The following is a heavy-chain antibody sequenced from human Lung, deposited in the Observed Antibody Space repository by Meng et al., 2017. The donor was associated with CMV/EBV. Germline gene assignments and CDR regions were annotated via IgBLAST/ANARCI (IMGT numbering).Heavy chain of an antibody. V-gene: IGHV3-43D*03. CDR2: TSWYGDTK. CDR1: GFTFNDYA. J-gene: IGHJ4*02. Sequence: GGSXRLXCVVSGFTFNDYAMHWVRQTPGKGLEWVAFTSWYGDTKFYADSVRGRFTISRDNSKNSLYLQMNSLRPEDTAFYYCAKGRGSSSGRDLENWGQGTLVTVSS. D-gene: IGHD6-6*01. CDR3: AKGRGSSSGRDLEN.